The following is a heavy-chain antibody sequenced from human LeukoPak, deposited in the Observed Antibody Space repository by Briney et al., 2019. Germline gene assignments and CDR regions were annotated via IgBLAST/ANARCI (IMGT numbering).Heavy chain of an antibody. Sequence: SETLSLTCTVSGGSISSGDYYWSWIRQPPGKGLEWIGYIYYSGSTYYNPSLKSRVTMSVDTSKNQFSLRLSSVTAADTAVYYCARYCSGGSCWEYDAFDIWGQGTMVTVSS. J-gene: IGHJ3*02. CDR2: IYYSGST. D-gene: IGHD2-15*01. V-gene: IGHV4-30-4*08. CDR3: ARYCSGGSCWEYDAFDI. CDR1: GGSISSGDYY.